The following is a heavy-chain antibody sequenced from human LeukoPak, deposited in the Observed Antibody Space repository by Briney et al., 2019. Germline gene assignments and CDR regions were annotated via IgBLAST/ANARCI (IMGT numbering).Heavy chain of an antibody. CDR1: GYTFTSYG. V-gene: IGHV1-18*01. J-gene: IGHJ4*02. CDR3: ARVDGSSGYYYLGY. CDR2: ISAYNGNT. D-gene: IGHD3-22*01. Sequence: GGSVKVSCKASGYTFTSYGISWVRQAPGQGLEWMGWISAYNGNTNYAQKLQGRVTMTTDTSTSTAYMELRSLRSDDTAVYYCARVDGSSGYYYLGYWGQGTLVTVSS.